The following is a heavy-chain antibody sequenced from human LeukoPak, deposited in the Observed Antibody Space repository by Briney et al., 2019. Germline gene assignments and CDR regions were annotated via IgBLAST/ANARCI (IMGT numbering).Heavy chain of an antibody. CDR2: IYYSGST. V-gene: IGHV4-59*01. CDR3: AREGPPYYDSSGSYAFDI. J-gene: IGHJ3*02. CDR1: GGSISSYY. Sequence: SETLSLTCTVSGGSISSYYWSWIRQPPGKGLEWIGYIYYSGSTNYNPSLKSRVTISVDTSKNQFSLKLSSVTAADTAVYYCAREGPPYYDSSGSYAFDIWGQGTMVTVSS. D-gene: IGHD3-22*01.